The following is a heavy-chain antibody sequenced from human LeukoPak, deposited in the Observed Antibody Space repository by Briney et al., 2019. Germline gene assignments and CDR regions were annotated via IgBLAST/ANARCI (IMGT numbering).Heavy chain of an antibody. CDR3: ARAVHCSGGSCYFDY. J-gene: IGHJ4*02. Sequence: SQTLSFTCTGYTCTISSYSWVWLRQPAGKGLEWIGSIYTSGSTNYNHSLTSRVTMSVDTSKNPFSLKLSSVTAADTAVYYCARAVHCSGGSCYFDYGAREPWSPSPQ. D-gene: IGHD2-15*01. V-gene: IGHV4-4*07. CDR1: TCTISSYS. CDR2: IYTSGST.